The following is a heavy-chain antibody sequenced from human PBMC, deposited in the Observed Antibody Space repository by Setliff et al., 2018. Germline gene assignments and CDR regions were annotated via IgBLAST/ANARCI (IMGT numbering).Heavy chain of an antibody. J-gene: IGHJ6*03. CDR2: IYTSWST. CDR3: ARMSGFLYLDV. Sequence: NPSETLSLTCTVSDDSINSRTYYWSWIRQSAGKGLEWIGHIYTSWSTVYNPSLKSRVTMSVDTSKNQFSLELTSVTAADTAVYYCARMSGFLYLDVWGNGTTVTVSS. CDR1: DDSINSRTYY. V-gene: IGHV4-61*09. D-gene: IGHD3-3*01.